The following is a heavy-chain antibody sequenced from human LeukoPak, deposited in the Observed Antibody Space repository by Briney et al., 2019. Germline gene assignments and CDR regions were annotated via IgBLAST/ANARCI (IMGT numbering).Heavy chain of an antibody. V-gene: IGHV3-74*01. J-gene: IGHJ4*02. CDR1: GFTFSRNW. CDR2: INTDGSTT. CDR3: TRGYNTASLD. D-gene: IGHD5-18*01. Sequence: GGSLRLSCVASGFTFSRNWLHWVRQVPGKGLVWVSRINTDGSTTNYADSVKGRFTISRDNTKNTLYLQTNSLRAEDSAVYFCTRGYNTASLDWGQGTRITVAS.